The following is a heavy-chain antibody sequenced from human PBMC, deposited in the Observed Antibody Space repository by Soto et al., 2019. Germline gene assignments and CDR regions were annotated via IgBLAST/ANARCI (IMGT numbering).Heavy chain of an antibody. D-gene: IGHD6-13*01. V-gene: IGHV1-8*01. Sequence: QVQLVQSGAEGKKPGASVKVSCKASGYTFTSYDINWVRQATGQGLEWMGWMNPNSGNTGYAQKFQGRVTMTRNTSISTAYMDLSSLRSEDTAVYYCAREIAAAGYYYGMDVWGQGTTVTVSS. J-gene: IGHJ6*02. CDR3: AREIAAAGYYYGMDV. CDR2: MNPNSGNT. CDR1: GYTFTSYD.